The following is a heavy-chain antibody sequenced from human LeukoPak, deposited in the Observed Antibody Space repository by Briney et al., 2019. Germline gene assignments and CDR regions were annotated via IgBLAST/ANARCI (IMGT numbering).Heavy chain of an antibody. V-gene: IGHV3-48*01. CDR1: GFTFSSYS. CDR2: ISSSSSTI. CDR3: AKCDCSSTSCYVGWFDP. Sequence: GGSLRLSCAASGFTFSSYSMNWVRQAPGKGLEWVSYISSSSSTIYYADSVKGRFTISRDNSKNTLYLQMNSLRAEDTAVYYCAKCDCSSTSCYVGWFDPWGQGTLVTVSS. J-gene: IGHJ5*02. D-gene: IGHD2-2*01.